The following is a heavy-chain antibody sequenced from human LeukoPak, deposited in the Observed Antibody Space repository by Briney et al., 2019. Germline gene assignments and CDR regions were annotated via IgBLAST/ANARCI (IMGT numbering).Heavy chain of an antibody. J-gene: IGHJ3*02. CDR2: ISSSSSYI. CDR3: VRDYSTVTTRAFDI. V-gene: IGHV3-21*01. D-gene: IGHD4-17*01. CDR1: GFTFSSYS. Sequence: GGSLRLSCAASGFTFSSYSMNWVRQAPGKGLEWVSSISSSSSYIYYADSAKGRFTISRDNAKNSLYLQMNSLRAEDTAVYYCVRDYSTVTTRAFDIWGQGTMVTVSS.